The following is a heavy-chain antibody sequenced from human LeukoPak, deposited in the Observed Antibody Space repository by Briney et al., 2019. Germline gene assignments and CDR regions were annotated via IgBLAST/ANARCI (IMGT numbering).Heavy chain of an antibody. CDR1: GFTFSLYW. V-gene: IGHV3-74*01. J-gene: IGHJ4*02. CDR3: AREVIVDDFWSGYYGGDY. D-gene: IGHD3-3*01. Sequence: GGSLRLSCAASGFTFSLYWMHWVRQAPGEGLVWVSRIEGGGTSTNYADFVKGRFTISRDNAKNSLYLQMNSLRAEDTAVYYCAREVIVDDFWSGYYGGDYWGQGTLVTVSS. CDR2: IEGGGTST.